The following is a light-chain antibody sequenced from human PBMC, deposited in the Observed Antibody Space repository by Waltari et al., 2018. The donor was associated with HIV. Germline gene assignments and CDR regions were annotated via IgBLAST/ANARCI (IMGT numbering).Light chain of an antibody. CDR3: SSYTSSATLV. CDR1: STDVCGSTY. V-gene: IGLV2-14*01. Sequence: QSALTQPASVSGSPGQSITISCTGTSTDVCGSTYVSWYKTHHGHAPKLTIYEVSDRPSGVSSRFSGSKSGNTASLTISGLQAEDEADYYCSSYTSSATLVFGGGTKLTVL. J-gene: IGLJ2*01. CDR2: EVS.